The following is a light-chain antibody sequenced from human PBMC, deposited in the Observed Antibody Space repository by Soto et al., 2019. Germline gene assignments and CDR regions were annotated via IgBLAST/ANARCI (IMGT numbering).Light chain of an antibody. Sequence: DIKMTQSPPSLSASVGDRVTITCRASQGISNYLAWYQQKPGKVPKLLIYAASTLQSGVPSRFSGSGSGTDFTLTITSLQPQDVATYYCQKYKSAPFTFGLGTKVDIK. V-gene: IGKV1-27*01. CDR2: AAS. CDR1: QGISNY. CDR3: QKYKSAPFT. J-gene: IGKJ3*01.